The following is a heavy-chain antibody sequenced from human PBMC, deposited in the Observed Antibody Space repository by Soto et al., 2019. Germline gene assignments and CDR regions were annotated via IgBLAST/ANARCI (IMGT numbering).Heavy chain of an antibody. Sequence: ASVKVSCKASGYTFTSYAMHWVRQAPGQRLEWMGWMNADSGNTSYSQKLQGRVTMTRNTSISTAYMELSSLRSEDTAVYYCARGSYSSSWYDWFDPWGQGTLVTVSS. CDR3: ARGSYSSSWYDWFDP. CDR2: MNADSGNT. D-gene: IGHD6-13*01. CDR1: GYTFTSYA. V-gene: IGHV1-8*02. J-gene: IGHJ5*02.